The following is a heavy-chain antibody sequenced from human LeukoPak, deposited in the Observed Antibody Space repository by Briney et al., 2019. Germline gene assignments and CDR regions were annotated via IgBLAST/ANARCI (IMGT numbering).Heavy chain of an antibody. CDR1: GGSFSEYY. D-gene: IGHD3-10*01. Sequence: KPSETLSLTCGVYGGSFSEYYWSWFRQPPGKGLEWIGEINHSGSTNYNPSLKSRVTISVDTSKNQFSLKLSSVTAADTAVYYCARGGGLGDGVDYWGQGTLVTVSS. CDR3: ARGGGLGDGVDY. CDR2: INHSGST. J-gene: IGHJ4*02. V-gene: IGHV4-34*01.